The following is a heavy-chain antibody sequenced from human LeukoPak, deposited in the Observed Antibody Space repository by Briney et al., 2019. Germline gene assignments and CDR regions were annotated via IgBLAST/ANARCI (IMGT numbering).Heavy chain of an antibody. CDR2: FDPEDGET. Sequence: ASVKVSCTVSGYTLTELSMHWVRQAPGKGLERMGGFDPEDGETIYAQKFQGRVTMTEDTSTDTAYMELSSLRSEDTAVYYCATAATRIVPAASYYYGMDVWGQGTTVTVSS. CDR3: ATAATRIVPAASYYYGMDV. J-gene: IGHJ6*02. CDR1: GYTLTELS. V-gene: IGHV1-24*01. D-gene: IGHD2-2*01.